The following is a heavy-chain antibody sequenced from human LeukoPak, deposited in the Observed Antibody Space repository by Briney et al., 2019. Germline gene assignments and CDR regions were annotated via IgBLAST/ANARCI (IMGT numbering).Heavy chain of an antibody. D-gene: IGHD6-13*01. V-gene: IGHV4-59*01. CDR2: IYYSGST. CDR1: GGSISSYY. Sequence: SETLSLTCTVSGGSISSYYWSWIRQPPGKGLEWIGYIYYSGSTNYNPSLKSRVTISVDASKNQFSLKLSSVTAADTAVYYCARGGSPSEPLFDYWGQGTLVTVSS. CDR3: ARGGSPSEPLFDY. J-gene: IGHJ4*02.